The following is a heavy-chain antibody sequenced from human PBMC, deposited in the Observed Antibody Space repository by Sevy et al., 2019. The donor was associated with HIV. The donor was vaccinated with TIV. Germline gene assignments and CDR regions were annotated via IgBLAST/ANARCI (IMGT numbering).Heavy chain of an antibody. V-gene: IGHV3-30-3*01. D-gene: IGHD3-10*01. CDR1: GFTFSSYA. CDR2: ISYDGSNK. CDR3: ARDLVRGADHMAILDY. J-gene: IGHJ4*02. Sequence: GGSLRLSCVASGFTFSSYAMHWVRQAPGKGLEWVAVISYDGSNKYYADSVKGRFTISRDNSKNTLYLQMNSLRAEDTAVYYCARDLVRGADHMAILDYWGQGTLVTVSS.